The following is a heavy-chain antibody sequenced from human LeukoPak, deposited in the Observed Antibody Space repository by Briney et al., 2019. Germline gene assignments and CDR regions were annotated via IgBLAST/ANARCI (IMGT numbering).Heavy chain of an antibody. D-gene: IGHD3-22*01. V-gene: IGHV4-59*02. CDR3: ARGAYDRSGYYNYYFDY. Sequence: SETLPRNCTVSGGSVNSYYWSWIRQPPGKGLECIGYISYSGSTNYNPTLKSRVTISLDTSKNQFSLMLSSVTAADTAVYYCARGAYDRSGYYNYYFDYWGQGTLVTVSS. CDR1: GGSVNSYY. CDR2: ISYSGST. J-gene: IGHJ4*02.